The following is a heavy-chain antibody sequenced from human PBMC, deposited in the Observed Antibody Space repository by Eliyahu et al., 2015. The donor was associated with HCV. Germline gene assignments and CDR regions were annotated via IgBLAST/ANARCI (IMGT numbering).Heavy chain of an antibody. CDR3: ARGLEMYCSSNRCFKT. V-gene: IGHV1-2*02. Sequence: QVPLVQSGAEVKKPGASVKVSCKTSENTFSGSYMHWVRQAPGQGLEWMGWINSNTGRTNYAQNFQARVTMTRDTSVSTTYMELNRLRSDDTAVYFCARGLEMYCSSNRCFKTWGQGTRVTVSS. CDR1: ENTFSGSY. CDR2: INSNTGRT. J-gene: IGHJ4*02. D-gene: IGHD2-2*01.